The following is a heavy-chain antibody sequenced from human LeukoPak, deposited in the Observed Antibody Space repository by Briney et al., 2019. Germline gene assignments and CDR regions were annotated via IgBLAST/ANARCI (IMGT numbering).Heavy chain of an antibody. D-gene: IGHD2-8*01. CDR1: GGSFSGYY. V-gene: IGHV4-34*01. CDR2: INHSGST. CDR3: ARGRGTNY. Sequence: SETLSLTCAVYGGSFSGYYWSWIRQPPGKGLEWIGEINHSGSTNYNPSLKSRVTISVDTSKNQFSLKLSSVTAADTAVYYCARGRGTNYWGQGTLVTVSS. J-gene: IGHJ4*02.